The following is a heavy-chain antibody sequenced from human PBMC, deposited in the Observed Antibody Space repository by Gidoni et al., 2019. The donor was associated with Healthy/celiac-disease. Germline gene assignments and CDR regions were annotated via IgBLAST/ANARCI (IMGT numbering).Heavy chain of an antibody. CDR1: GFTFGSYE. J-gene: IGHJ3*02. V-gene: IGHV3-48*03. CDR2: ISSSGSTI. Sequence: EVQLVESGGGLVQPGGSLRLSCAASGFTFGSYEMNWVRQAPGKGLEWVSYISSSGSTIYYADSVKGRFTISRDNAKNSLYLQMNSLRAEDTAVYYCARADSSGYYPDAFDIWGQGTMVTVSS. D-gene: IGHD3-22*01. CDR3: ARADSSGYYPDAFDI.